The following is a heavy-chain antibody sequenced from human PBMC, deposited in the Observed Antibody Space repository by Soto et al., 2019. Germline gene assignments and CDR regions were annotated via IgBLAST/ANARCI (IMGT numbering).Heavy chain of an antibody. D-gene: IGHD2-8*01. CDR3: AREAGVNRPFDP. CDR2: ISYDGSNK. V-gene: IGHV3-30-3*01. Sequence: QVQLVESGGGVVQPGRSLRLSCAASGFTFSSYAMHWVRQAPGKGLEWVAVISYDGSNKNYADSVKGRFTISRDNSKNTLYLPMNSLRAEDTTVYYCAREAGVNRPFDPWGQGTLVTVSS. CDR1: GFTFSSYA. J-gene: IGHJ5*02.